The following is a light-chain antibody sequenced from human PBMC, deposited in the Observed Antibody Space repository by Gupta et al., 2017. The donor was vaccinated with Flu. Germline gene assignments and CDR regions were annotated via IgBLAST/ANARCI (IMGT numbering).Light chain of an antibody. V-gene: IGKV4-1*01. J-gene: IGKJ1*01. CDR3: HQYYSSPS. CDR2: WAS. Sequence: INCKSNQSLLSSSNNKNYLSWFQHKPGQPPKLLTSWASTRESGVPDRFSGSGSGTDFTLTISSLQAEDVAIYFCHQYYSSPSFGQGTKVEIK. CDR1: QSLLSSSNNKNY.